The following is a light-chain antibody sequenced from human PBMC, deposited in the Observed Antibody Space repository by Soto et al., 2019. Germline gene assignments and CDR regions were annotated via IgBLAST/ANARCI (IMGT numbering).Light chain of an antibody. J-gene: IGKJ1*01. Sequence: DIQMTPSPSALSGSVGDSVTITCRASQTISSWLAWYQQKPGKAPKLLIYKASTLKSGVPSRFSGSGSGTEFTLTISSRQPDDFATYYCQHYNNYSEAFGQGTKVDIK. CDR3: QHYNNYSEA. CDR1: QTISSW. CDR2: KAS. V-gene: IGKV1-5*03.